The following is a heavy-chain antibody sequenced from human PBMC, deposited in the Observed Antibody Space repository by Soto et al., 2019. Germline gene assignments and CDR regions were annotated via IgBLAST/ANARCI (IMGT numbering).Heavy chain of an antibody. J-gene: IGHJ4*02. D-gene: IGHD3-3*01. CDR2: ISAYNGNT. CDR1: GYTFTSYG. Sequence: QVQLVQSGAEVKKPGASVKVSCKASGYTFTSYGISWVRQAPGQGLEWMGWISAYNGNTNYAQKLQGRVTMTTDTSTSTAYKELRSLRSDDTAVYYCARDITIFGVPNEGFDYWGQGTLVTVSS. CDR3: ARDITIFGVPNEGFDY. V-gene: IGHV1-18*01.